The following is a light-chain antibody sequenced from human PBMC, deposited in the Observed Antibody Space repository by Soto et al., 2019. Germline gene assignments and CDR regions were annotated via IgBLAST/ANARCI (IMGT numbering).Light chain of an antibody. V-gene: IGKV3-11*01. CDR3: QQRSRRPPCT. CDR2: DAS. Sequence: LTQSPSAMSLSPGERATLSCRASQSVGNYLAWYQQKPGQAPRLLIYDASNRATGIPARCSGSGCGTDFSLTISSRVPEDFSVNYYQQRSRRPPCTFGQGTRLEIK. J-gene: IGKJ5*01. CDR1: QSVGNY.